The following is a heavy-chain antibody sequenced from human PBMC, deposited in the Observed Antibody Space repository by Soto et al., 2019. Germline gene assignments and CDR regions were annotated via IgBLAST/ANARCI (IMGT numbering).Heavy chain of an antibody. CDR3: AREGVGATSINFDY. D-gene: IGHD1-26*01. CDR1: GFTFSSYA. V-gene: IGHV3-30-3*01. J-gene: IGHJ4*02. CDR2: ISYDGSNK. Sequence: QVPLVESGGGVVQPGRSLRLSCAASGFTFSSYAMHWVRQAPGKGLGWVAVISYDGSNKYYADSVKGRFTISRDNSKKTLYLQMNSLRAEDTAVYYCAREGVGATSINFDYWGQGTLVTVSS.